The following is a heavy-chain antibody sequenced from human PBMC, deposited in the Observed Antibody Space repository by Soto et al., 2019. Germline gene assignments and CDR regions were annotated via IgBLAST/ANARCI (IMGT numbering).Heavy chain of an antibody. CDR3: ASPLGYCSGGSCYPTGGYYYYMDV. D-gene: IGHD2-15*01. V-gene: IGHV1-69*02. J-gene: IGHJ6*03. CDR2: IIPILGIA. Sequence: QVQLVQSGDEVKKPGSSVKVSCKASGGTFSSYTISWVRQAPGQGLEWMGRIIPILGIANYAQKFQGRVTITADKSTSTAYMELSSLRSEDTAVYYCASPLGYCSGGSCYPTGGYYYYMDVWGKGTTVTVSS. CDR1: GGTFSSYT.